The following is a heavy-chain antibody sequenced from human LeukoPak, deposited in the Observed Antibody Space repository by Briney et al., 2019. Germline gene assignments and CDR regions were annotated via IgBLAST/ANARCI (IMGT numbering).Heavy chain of an antibody. CDR1: GGSIGSSSYS. J-gene: IGHJ3*02. CDR3: ARTSIAARRANAFDI. CDR2: IYHSGST. D-gene: IGHD6-6*01. V-gene: IGHV4-30-2*01. Sequence: SETLSLTCTVSGGSIGSSSYSWSWIRQPPGKGLEWIGYIYHSGSTYYNPSLKSRVTISVDRSKNQFSLKLSSVTAADTAVYYCARTSIAARRANAFDIWGQGTMVTVSS.